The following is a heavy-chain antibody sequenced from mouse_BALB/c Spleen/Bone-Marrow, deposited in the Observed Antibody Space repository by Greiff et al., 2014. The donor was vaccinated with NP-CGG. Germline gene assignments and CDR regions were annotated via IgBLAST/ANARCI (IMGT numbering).Heavy chain of an antibody. V-gene: IGHV3-5*02. Sequence: EVMLVESGPGLVKPSQTVSLTCTVTGISITTGNYRWSWIRQFPGNKLEWIGYIYYSGTITYNPSLTSRTTITRDTSKNQFFLEMNTLTAEDTATYYCARYGNYFDYRGQGTTLTVSS. D-gene: IGHD2-1*01. J-gene: IGHJ2*01. CDR2: IYYSGTI. CDR1: GISITTGNYR. CDR3: ARYGNYFDY.